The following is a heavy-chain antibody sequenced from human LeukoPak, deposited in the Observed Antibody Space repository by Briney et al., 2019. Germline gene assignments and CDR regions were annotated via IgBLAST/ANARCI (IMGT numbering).Heavy chain of an antibody. CDR3: ARDPPDYDFWTGYSHDAFDI. CDR2: ISSSSKTI. V-gene: IGHV3-48*01. D-gene: IGHD3-3*01. Sequence: GGSLRLSCAASGSTFSSYSMNWVRQAPGKGLEWVSYISSSSKTIYYADFVKGRFTISRDNAKNSLYLQMNSLRAEDTAVYFCARDPPDYDFWTGYSHDAFDIWGQGTMVTVSS. J-gene: IGHJ3*02. CDR1: GSTFSSYS.